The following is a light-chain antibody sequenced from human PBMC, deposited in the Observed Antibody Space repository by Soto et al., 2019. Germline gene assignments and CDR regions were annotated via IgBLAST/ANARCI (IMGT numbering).Light chain of an antibody. Sequence: QSVLTQPASVSGSPGQWITISCTGTSSDVGGFNYVSWYQQHPGKAPKLMIYAVTNRPSGVSYRFSGSKSGNTASLTISGLQAEDEADYYCNSYTSSSTYVFGTGTKLTVL. CDR2: AVT. J-gene: IGLJ1*01. CDR1: SSDVGGFNY. V-gene: IGLV2-14*03. CDR3: NSYTSSSTYV.